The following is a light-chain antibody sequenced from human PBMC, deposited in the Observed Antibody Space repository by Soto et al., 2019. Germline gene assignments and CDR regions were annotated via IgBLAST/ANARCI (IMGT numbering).Light chain of an antibody. V-gene: IGLV2-14*01. CDR3: SSYTSASSYA. CDR1: SREVGGYNY. J-gene: IGLJ1*01. Sequence: QSALTHPASVSGAPVEALTLSCTGNSREVGGYNYVSWYQQHQGKAPKLMIYDVSNRPSGVFNRFSGSRSGNTASLTFSGLQAEDEADYYCSSYTSASSYAFGPGTKVPVL. CDR2: DVS.